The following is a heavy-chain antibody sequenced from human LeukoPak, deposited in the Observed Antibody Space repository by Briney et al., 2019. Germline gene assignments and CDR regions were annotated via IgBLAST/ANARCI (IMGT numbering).Heavy chain of an antibody. CDR3: ARGEHIVVVTAHNWFDP. CDR2: ISYDGSNK. J-gene: IGHJ5*02. Sequence: SGGSLRLSCAASGFTFSSYAMHWVRQAPGKGLEWVAVISYDGSNKYYADSVKGRFTISRDNSKNTLYLQMNSLRAEDTAVYYCARGEHIVVVTAHNWFDPWGQGTLVTVSS. CDR1: GFTFSSYA. D-gene: IGHD2-21*02. V-gene: IGHV3-30*04.